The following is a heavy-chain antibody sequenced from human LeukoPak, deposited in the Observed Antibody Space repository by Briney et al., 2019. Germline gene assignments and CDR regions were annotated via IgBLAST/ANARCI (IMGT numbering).Heavy chain of an antibody. CDR3: AREATSLGQNFDY. CDR2: IKQDGSEK. J-gene: IGHJ4*02. CDR1: GFTFSSYW. Sequence: GGSLRLSCAASGFTFSSYWMSWVRQAPGKGLEWVANIKQDGSEKYYVDSVKGRFTISRDNAKNSLYLQMNSLRAEDTAVYYCAREATSLGQNFDYWGQGTLVTVSS. V-gene: IGHV3-7*01. D-gene: IGHD5-12*01.